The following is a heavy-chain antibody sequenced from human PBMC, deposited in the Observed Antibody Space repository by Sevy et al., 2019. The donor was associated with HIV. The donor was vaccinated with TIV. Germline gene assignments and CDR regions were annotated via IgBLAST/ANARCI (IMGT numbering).Heavy chain of an antibody. D-gene: IGHD3-22*01. CDR1: GYTLTKLS. CDR2: FDPEDGKT. V-gene: IGHV1-24*01. Sequence: GSVKVSCKVSGYTLTKLSMHWVRQAPGKGLEWMGTFDPEDGKTIYAQKFQGRVTMTEDTSIDTAYMELSSLRSEDTTVFYCAITKDYYDNSGYPFDYWGQGTLVTVSS. CDR3: AITKDYYDNSGYPFDY. J-gene: IGHJ4*02.